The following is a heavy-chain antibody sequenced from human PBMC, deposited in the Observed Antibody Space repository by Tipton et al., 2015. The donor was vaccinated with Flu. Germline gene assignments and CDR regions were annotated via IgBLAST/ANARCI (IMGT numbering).Heavy chain of an antibody. CDR2: IKEDGSEK. CDR1: GFTFSYYW. Sequence: GSLRLSCAASGFTFSYYWMSWVRQAPGKGLEWVASIKEDGSEKSYVDSVKGRFTISRDNAQNSLYLRMNSLRAEDTAVYFCASSHGKGYYYYYGPDVWGQGTTVTVSS. J-gene: IGHJ6*02. D-gene: IGHD1-26*01. CDR3: ASSHGKGYYYYYGPDV. V-gene: IGHV3-7*01.